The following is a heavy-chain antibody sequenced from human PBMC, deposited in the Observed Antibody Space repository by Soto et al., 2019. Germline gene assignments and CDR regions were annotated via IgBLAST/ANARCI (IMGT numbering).Heavy chain of an antibody. CDR2: IKSKTDGGTT. D-gene: IGHD3-16*02. CDR3: TTDLGDYIWGSYRYTGATRENFDY. Sequence: GGSLRLSCAASGFTFSNAWMSWVRQAPGKGLEWVGRIKSKTDGGTTDYAAPVKGRFTISRDDSKNTLYLQMNSLKTEDTAVYYCTTDLGDYIWGSYRYTGATRENFDYWGQGTLVTVSS. J-gene: IGHJ4*02. CDR1: GFTFSNAW. V-gene: IGHV3-15*01.